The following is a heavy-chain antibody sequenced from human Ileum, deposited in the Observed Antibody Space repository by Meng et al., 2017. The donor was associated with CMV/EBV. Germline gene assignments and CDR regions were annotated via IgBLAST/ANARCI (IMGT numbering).Heavy chain of an antibody. D-gene: IGHD4-11*01. CDR2: ISGAGLAT. Sequence: GGSLRLSCVGFGFAFSSHAMSWVRQVPGKRPEWVAGISGAGLATYYADSVKGRFTISRDNSNNTLFLQMNGLRGDDTAVYYCARDVGYTVTAPFDYWGQGSLVTVSS. J-gene: IGHJ4*02. CDR3: ARDVGYTVTAPFDY. V-gene: IGHV3-23*01. CDR1: GFAFSSHA.